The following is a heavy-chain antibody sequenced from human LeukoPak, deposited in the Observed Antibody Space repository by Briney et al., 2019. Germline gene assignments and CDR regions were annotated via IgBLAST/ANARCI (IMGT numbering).Heavy chain of an antibody. D-gene: IGHD6-19*01. V-gene: IGHV3-30*02. J-gene: IGHJ4*02. CDR1: GFIFSSYG. CDR2: IRYDGSNK. Sequence: GGSLRLSCAASGFIFSSYGMHWVRQAPGKGLEWVAFIRYDGSNKYYADSVKGRFTISRDNSKNTLYLQMNSLRVEDTAVYYCANSPGPRSGVLDYWGQGTLVTVSS. CDR3: ANSPGPRSGVLDY.